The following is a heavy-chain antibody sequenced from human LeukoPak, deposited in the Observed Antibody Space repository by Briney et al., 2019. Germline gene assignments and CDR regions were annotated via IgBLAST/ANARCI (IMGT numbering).Heavy chain of an antibody. CDR3: MSAPILRGEGGEPCKYGLDL. Sequence: PSETLSLTCRASVASVSSGNWWCWVRQSPGKGLEWIGEIYHNGTPNYNPSLKSRVTISADTFKNHFSLELTTLTAADTAVYYCMSAPILRGEGGEPCKYGLDLWGQGTMVIVSS. CDR2: IYHNGTP. J-gene: IGHJ6*02. D-gene: IGHD1-14*01. CDR1: VASVSSGNW. V-gene: IGHV4/OR15-8*01.